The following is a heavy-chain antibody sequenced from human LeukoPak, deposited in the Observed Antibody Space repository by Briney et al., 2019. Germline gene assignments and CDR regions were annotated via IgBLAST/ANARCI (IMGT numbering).Heavy chain of an antibody. CDR2: IRADNGNT. D-gene: IGHD3-3*01. Sequence: VASVKVSCKASGYTFSSYGFSWVRQAPGQGLEWMGWIRADNGNTNYAQKVQGRVTMTTDTSTSTAYMRLWGLTSDDTAVYYCARVPARNDFWSGYSGYFDYWGQGTLVTVSS. CDR1: GYTFSSYG. CDR3: ARVPARNDFWSGYSGYFDY. V-gene: IGHV1-18*01. J-gene: IGHJ4*02.